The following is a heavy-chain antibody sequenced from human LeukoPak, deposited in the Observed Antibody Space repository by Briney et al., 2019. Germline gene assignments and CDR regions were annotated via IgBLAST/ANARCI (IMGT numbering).Heavy chain of an antibody. V-gene: IGHV4-39*01. CDR1: GGSISSSSYY. D-gene: IGHD6-13*01. CDR2: IYYSGST. J-gene: IGHJ6*02. Sequence: SETLSLTCTVSGGSISSSSYYWGWIRQPPGKGLEWIGSIYYSGSTYYNPSLKSRVTISVDTSKNQFSLKLSSVTAADTAVYYCARPWPLSSSRGYGMDVWGQGTTVTVSS. CDR3: ARPWPLSSSRGYGMDV.